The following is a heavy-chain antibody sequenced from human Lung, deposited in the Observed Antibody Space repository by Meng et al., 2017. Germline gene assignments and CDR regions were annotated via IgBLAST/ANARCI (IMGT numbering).Heavy chain of an antibody. CDR1: GFTFTSYG. Sequence: GESLKTSCRTSGFTFTSYGMGWVRQAPGKGLEWVATISNNGDTHYADSMTGRFIISRDDSRNTPYLHVSSLRVEDTAMYYYARDCCSESGPIDHWGQGALVTVSS. D-gene: IGHD2-15*01. J-gene: IGHJ4*02. CDR2: ISNNGDT. CDR3: ARDCCSESGPIDH. V-gene: IGHV3-23*01.